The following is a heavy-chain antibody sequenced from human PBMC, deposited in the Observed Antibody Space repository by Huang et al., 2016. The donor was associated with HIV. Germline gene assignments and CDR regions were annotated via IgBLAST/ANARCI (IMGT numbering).Heavy chain of an antibody. Sequence: QVQLVESGGGVVQPGRSLRLSCAASGFTFSNSGVHWVRQAPGKGLEGVAAISYDGSYQDYSDSVKGRFTISRDDSQNTLYLQMNSLRAEDTAVYYCASSSSWYDYWFDPWGQGTLVTVSS. CDR2: ISYDGSYQ. CDR1: GFTFSNSG. J-gene: IGHJ5*02. CDR3: ASSSSWYDYWFDP. D-gene: IGHD6-13*01. V-gene: IGHV3-30*03.